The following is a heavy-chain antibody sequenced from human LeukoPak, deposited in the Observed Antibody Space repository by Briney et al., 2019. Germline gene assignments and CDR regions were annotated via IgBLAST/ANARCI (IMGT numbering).Heavy chain of an antibody. J-gene: IGHJ4*02. D-gene: IGHD6-19*01. CDR3: AKDDHGGSGWRDYFDC. CDR1: GFTFSSYA. V-gene: IGHV3-23*01. Sequence: PGGSLRLSCAASGFTFSSYAMSWVRQAPGKGLEWVSAISGSGGRTYYADSVKGGFTISRDSSKNTLYLQMNSLRAEDTAVYYCAKDDHGGSGWRDYFDCWGQGSLVTVSS. CDR2: ISGSGGRT.